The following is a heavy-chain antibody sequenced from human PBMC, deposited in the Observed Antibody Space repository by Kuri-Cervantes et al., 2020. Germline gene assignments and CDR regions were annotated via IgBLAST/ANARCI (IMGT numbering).Heavy chain of an antibody. V-gene: IGHV1-18*01. CDR1: GYTFTSYG. D-gene: IGHD3-3*01. CDR3: ARGPGFGVVIMPTHYMDV. Sequence: ASVKVSCKASGYTFTSYGISWVRQAPGQGLEWMGWISAYNGNTNYAQKLQGRVTMTTDTSTSTAYMELRSLRSDDTAVYYCARGPGFGVVIMPTHYMDVWGKGTTVPSP. J-gene: IGHJ6*03. CDR2: ISAYNGNT.